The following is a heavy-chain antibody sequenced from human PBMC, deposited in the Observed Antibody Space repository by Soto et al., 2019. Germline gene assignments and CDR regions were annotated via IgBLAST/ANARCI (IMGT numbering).Heavy chain of an antibody. J-gene: IGHJ3*01. Sequence: QVHLVQSGAEVKKPGASVKVSCMASGYNFIAQNIHWVRQAPGLGLEWMGKMNPNSGGSEYAQEFEGRVTVTRDTSISKVYMELTSLKSDDTAVYYCARERHLNYPSDAFDLWGQGTMVIVSS. CDR1: GYNFIAQN. CDR3: ARERHLNYPSDAFDL. D-gene: IGHD1-7*01. CDR2: MNPNSGGS. V-gene: IGHV1-2*02.